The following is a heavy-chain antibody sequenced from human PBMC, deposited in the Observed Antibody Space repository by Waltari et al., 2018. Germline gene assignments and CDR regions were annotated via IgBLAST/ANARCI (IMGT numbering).Heavy chain of an antibody. Sequence: EVQLLESGGGLVQPGGSLRLSCAASGFTFSNYAMSWVRQAPGKGLEWVSGISGTSFSTYYADSVKGRFTISRDNSKNTLYLQMNSLRDEDTAVYYCAKGTSQHVLYWYFDLWGRGTLVTVSS. D-gene: IGHD2-2*01. J-gene: IGHJ2*01. CDR1: GFTFSNYA. V-gene: IGHV3-23*01. CDR3: AKGTSQHVLYWYFDL. CDR2: ISGTSFST.